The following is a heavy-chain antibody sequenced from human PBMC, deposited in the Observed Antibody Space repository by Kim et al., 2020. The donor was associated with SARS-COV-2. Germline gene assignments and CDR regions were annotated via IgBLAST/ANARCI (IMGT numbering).Heavy chain of an antibody. D-gene: IGHD3-3*01. Sequence: YADSVKGRFTISRDNAKNSLYLQMNSLRAEDTAVYYCASVTIFGVVPIDYWGQGTLVTVSS. CDR3: ASVTIFGVVPIDY. V-gene: IGHV3-11*03. J-gene: IGHJ4*02.